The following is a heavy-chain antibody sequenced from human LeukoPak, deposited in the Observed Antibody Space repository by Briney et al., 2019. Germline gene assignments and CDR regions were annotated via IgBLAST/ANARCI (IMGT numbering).Heavy chain of an antibody. J-gene: IGHJ4*02. D-gene: IGHD3-16*01. CDR2: IYYSGST. Sequence: SETLSLTCTVSGGSISSSSYYWGWIRQPPGKGLEWIGSIYYSGSTYYNPSLKSRVTISVDTSKNQFSLKLSSVTAADTAVYYCARGIRGAADYWGQGTLVTVSS. V-gene: IGHV4-39*07. CDR3: ARGIRGAADY. CDR1: GGSISSSSYY.